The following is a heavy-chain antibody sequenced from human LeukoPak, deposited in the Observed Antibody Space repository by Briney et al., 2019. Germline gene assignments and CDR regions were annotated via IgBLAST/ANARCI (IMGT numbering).Heavy chain of an antibody. D-gene: IGHD5-18*01. CDR3: ARDRGGYTYSHDY. Sequence: SETLSLTCAVSGGSISSNNWWIWVRQSPEKGLEWIGEIYHDGSTNYNPSLKSRVTISMDKSKNQLSLKLNIVTAADTAVYYCARDRGGYTYSHDYWGQGTLVTVSS. CDR1: GGSISSNNW. J-gene: IGHJ4*02. V-gene: IGHV4-4*02. CDR2: IYHDGST.